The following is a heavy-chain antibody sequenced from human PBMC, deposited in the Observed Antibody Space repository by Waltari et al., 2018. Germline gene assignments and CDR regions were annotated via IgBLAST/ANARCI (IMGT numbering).Heavy chain of an antibody. CDR2: ISYNGGYI. V-gene: IGHV3-21*01. J-gene: IGHJ4*02. CDR3: ARESGPTSVFDY. CDR1: GFAFSSYS. D-gene: IGHD1-26*01. Sequence: GSLRLSCAASGFAFSSYSLNWVRQAPGKGLEWVASISYNGGYIHYADSVKGRFTISRDNAKNSMALQMSSLRVEDTAVYYCARESGPTSVFDYWGQGTLVTVSS.